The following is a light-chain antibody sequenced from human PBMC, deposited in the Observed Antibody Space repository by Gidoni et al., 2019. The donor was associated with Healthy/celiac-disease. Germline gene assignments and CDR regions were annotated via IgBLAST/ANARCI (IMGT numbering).Light chain of an antibody. CDR3: QSYDSSLSGWV. Sequence: QSVLTQPPSVSEAPGQRVTISCTGSSYNIGAGYDVHWYQQLPGTAPKLLIYGNSNRPSGVPDRFSGSKSGTSASLAITGLQAEDEADYYCQSYDSSLSGWVFGGGTKLTVL. CDR1: SYNIGAGYD. V-gene: IGLV1-40*01. CDR2: GNS. J-gene: IGLJ3*02.